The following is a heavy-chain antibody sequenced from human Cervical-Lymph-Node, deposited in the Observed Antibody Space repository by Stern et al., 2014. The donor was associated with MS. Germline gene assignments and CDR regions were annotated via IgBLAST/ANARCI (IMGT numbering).Heavy chain of an antibody. CDR3: ARGGGGYSYGLDY. D-gene: IGHD5-18*01. J-gene: IGHJ4*02. V-gene: IGHV1-3*02. CDR2: SNAGHGNT. CDR1: GYTFTRYG. Sequence: QMQLVQSGAEVRKPGASVKVSCKASGYTFTRYGIHWVRQAPGQRLEWMGWSNAGHGNTKYSQEFQGRVTITRDTYASTAYMELGSLRSEDMAVYYCARGGGGYSYGLDYWGQGTLVTVSS.